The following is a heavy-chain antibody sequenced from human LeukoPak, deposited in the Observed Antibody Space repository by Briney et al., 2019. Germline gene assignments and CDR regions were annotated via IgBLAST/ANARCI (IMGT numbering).Heavy chain of an antibody. J-gene: IGHJ4*02. Sequence: ASVKVSCKASGYTFTGYYMHWVRQAPGQGLEWMGWINPNSGGTNYAQKFQGWVTMTRDTSISTAYMELSRLRSDDTAVYYCARDSTELGTKNFDYWGQGTLVTVSS. D-gene: IGHD7-27*01. CDR3: ARDSTELGTKNFDY. CDR2: INPNSGGT. CDR1: GYTFTGYY. V-gene: IGHV1-2*04.